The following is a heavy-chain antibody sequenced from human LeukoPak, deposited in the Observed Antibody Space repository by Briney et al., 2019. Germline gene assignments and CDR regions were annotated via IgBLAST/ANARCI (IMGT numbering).Heavy chain of an antibody. CDR3: AREDGKYYYYGMDV. V-gene: IGHV3-53*01. Sequence: PGGSLRLSCAASGFTVSSNYMSWVRQAPGKGLEWVSVIYSGGSTYYADSEKGRFTISRDNSKNTLYLQMNSLRAEDTAVYYCAREDGKYYYYGMDVWGQGTTVTVSS. J-gene: IGHJ6*02. CDR2: IYSGGST. CDR1: GFTVSSNY.